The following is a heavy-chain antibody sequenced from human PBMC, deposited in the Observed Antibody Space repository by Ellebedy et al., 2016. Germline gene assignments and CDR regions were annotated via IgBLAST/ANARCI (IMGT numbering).Heavy chain of an antibody. CDR1: GGSISSYY. D-gene: IGHD3-9*01. V-gene: IGHV4-59*01. CDR3: ARGAYYDILSGMDV. CDR2: IYYSGST. Sequence: SETLSLTCTVSGGSISSYYWSWIRQPPGKGLEWIGYIYYSGSTNYNPSLKSRLTISVDTSKNQFTLKLSSVTAADKAVYYCARGAYYDILSGMDVWGQGTTVTVSS. J-gene: IGHJ6*02.